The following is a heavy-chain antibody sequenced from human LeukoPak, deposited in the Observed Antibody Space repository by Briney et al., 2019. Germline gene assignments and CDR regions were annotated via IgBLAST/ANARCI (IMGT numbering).Heavy chain of an antibody. J-gene: IGHJ4*02. D-gene: IGHD2-2*01. CDR3: ARRPGPDAVAPAATAGFDY. CDR1: GGSFSGYY. V-gene: IGHV4-34*01. CDR2: ITHSGST. Sequence: SETLSLTCAVSGGSFSGYYWSWIRQPPGKGLEWIGEITHSGSTNYNPSLKSRVTTSVDTSKNQFSLKVSSVTAADTAVYYCARRPGPDAVAPAATAGFDYWGQGTLVTVSS.